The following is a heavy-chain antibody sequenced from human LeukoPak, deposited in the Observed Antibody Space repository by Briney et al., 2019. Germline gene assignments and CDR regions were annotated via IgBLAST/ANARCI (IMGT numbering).Heavy chain of an antibody. J-gene: IGHJ6*03. CDR3: ARDRVVPAAPTDYYYYYMDV. V-gene: IGHV4-34*01. CDR1: GGSFSGYY. CDR2: INHSGNT. D-gene: IGHD2-2*01. Sequence: SETLSLTCTVYGGSFSGYYWSWIRQPPGKGLEWIGEINHSGNTNYNPSLKSRVTMSVDTSKNQFSLKLSSVTAADTAVYYCARDRVVPAAPTDYYYYYMDVWGKGTTVTVSS.